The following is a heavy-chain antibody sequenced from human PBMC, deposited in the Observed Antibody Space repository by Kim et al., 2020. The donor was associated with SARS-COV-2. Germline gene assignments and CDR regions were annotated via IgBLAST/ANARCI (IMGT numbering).Heavy chain of an antibody. Sequence: GGSLRLSCAASGFTFSSYGMHWVRQAPGKGLEWVAVISYDGRTKYSADSVKGRFTISRDNSKNTLYLQMNRLRAEDTAVYYCAARYYYDGSGYNPLWYWVQGALVAHSS. V-gene: IGHV3-30*03. CDR2: ISYDGRTK. D-gene: IGHD3-22*01. J-gene: IGHJ4*02. CDR1: GFTFSSYG. CDR3: AARYYYDGSGYNPLWY.